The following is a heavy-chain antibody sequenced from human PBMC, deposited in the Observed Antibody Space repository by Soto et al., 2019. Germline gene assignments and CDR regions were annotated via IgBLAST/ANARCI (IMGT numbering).Heavy chain of an antibody. CDR3: ARGVGGTPAYFDY. V-gene: IGHV1-69*02. J-gene: IGHJ4*02. D-gene: IGHD2-15*01. Sequence: QVQLVQSGAEVKKPGSSVKVSCKASGGTFSSYTISWVRQAPGQGLEWMGRIIPILGIANYAQKFQGRVTITADKSTSTAYMELSSLRSEDTAVYYCARGVGGTPAYFDYWGQGTLVTVSS. CDR2: IIPILGIA. CDR1: GGTFSSYT.